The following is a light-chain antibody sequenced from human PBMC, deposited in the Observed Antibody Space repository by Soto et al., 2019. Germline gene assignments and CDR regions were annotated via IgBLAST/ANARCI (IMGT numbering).Light chain of an antibody. V-gene: IGKV3-20*01. CDR3: QHSGASPIT. J-gene: IGKJ5*01. CDR1: QSVSSSY. Sequence: EIVLTQSPGTLSLSQGERATLSCRASQSVSSSYLAWYHQKPGQAPRLLIYDASSRTTGIPDRFSGSGSGTDFPLTISRLEPDDFALYYCQHSGASPITSGQGTRLEIK. CDR2: DAS.